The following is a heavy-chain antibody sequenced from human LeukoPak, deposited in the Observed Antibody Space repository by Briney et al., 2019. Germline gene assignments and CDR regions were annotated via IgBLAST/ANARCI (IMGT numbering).Heavy chain of an antibody. J-gene: IGHJ4*02. D-gene: IGHD6-13*01. V-gene: IGHV1-18*01. Sequence: ASVKVSCKASGYTFTSYGISWVRQAPGQGLEWMGWISAYNGNTNYAQKLQGRVTMTTDTSTSTAYMELRSLRSDDPAVYYCARDRPTLAMSAASDYWGQGTLVTVSS. CDR3: ARDRPTLAMSAASDY. CDR1: GYTFTSYG. CDR2: ISAYNGNT.